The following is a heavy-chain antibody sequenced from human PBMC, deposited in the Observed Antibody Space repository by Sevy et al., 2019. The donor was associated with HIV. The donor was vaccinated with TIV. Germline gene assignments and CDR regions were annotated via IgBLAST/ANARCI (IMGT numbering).Heavy chain of an antibody. J-gene: IGHJ6*02. D-gene: IGHD2-2*01. Sequence: GGSLRLSCAASGFTFSSYAMHWVRQAPGKGLEWVAVISYDGSNKYYADSVKGRFTISRDNSKNTLYLQMNSLRAEDTAVYYCARDFGYCSSTSCSYYGMDVWGQGTTVTVSS. CDR1: GFTFSSYA. CDR2: ISYDGSNK. CDR3: ARDFGYCSSTSCSYYGMDV. V-gene: IGHV3-30-3*01.